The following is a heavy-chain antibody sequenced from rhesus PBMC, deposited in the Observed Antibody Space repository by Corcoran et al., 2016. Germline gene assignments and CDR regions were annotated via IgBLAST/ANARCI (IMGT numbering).Heavy chain of an antibody. V-gene: IGHV4S9*01. Sequence: QVQLQESGPGLVKPSETLSLTCAVSGGSISDSYYWTWIRQPPGKGLEGIGKIDGNSASTYYHPSLKTRVTISKDTSKNQFSLKRSSVTAADTAVYYCARDAYGSYLDYWGQGVLVTVSS. CDR2: IDGNSAST. CDR1: GGSISDSYY. J-gene: IGHJ4*01. CDR3: ARDAYGSYLDY. D-gene: IGHD4-4*01.